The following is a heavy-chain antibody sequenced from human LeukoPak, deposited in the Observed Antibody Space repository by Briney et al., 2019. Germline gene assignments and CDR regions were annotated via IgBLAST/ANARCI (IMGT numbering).Heavy chain of an antibody. CDR3: AKDNSRGEPHFDY. J-gene: IGHJ4*02. CDR1: RFTFCRYA. D-gene: IGHD3-16*01. V-gene: IGHV3-23*01. CDR2: ISGSGGNT. Sequence: GGSLRLSCAASRFTFCRYAMSGVPEAPGKGVECVLAISGSGGNTYSLDSVKGRFTISRDKSKNTLYLQINDLRDEDTAVYYCAKDNSRGEPHFDYWGQGTLVTVSS.